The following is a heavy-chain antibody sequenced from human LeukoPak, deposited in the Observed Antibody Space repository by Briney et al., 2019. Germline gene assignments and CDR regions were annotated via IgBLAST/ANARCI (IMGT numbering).Heavy chain of an antibody. Sequence: GGSLRLSCAASGFTFGPYTMNWVRQAPGKGLEWVSYISSSSDTIYYADSVKGRFTISRDNAKNSLYLQMNSLRAEDTAVYYCARDDYSNIFDYWGQGTLVTVSS. CDR3: ARDDYSNIFDY. CDR1: GFTFGPYT. CDR2: ISSSSDTI. V-gene: IGHV3-48*04. J-gene: IGHJ4*02. D-gene: IGHD4-11*01.